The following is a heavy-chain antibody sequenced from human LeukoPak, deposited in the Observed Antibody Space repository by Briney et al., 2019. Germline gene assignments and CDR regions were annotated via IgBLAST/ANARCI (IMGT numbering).Heavy chain of an antibody. CDR1: GLTFSDYY. D-gene: IGHD4-11*01. Sequence: PGGSLRLSCAASGLTFSDYYMSWIRQAPGKGLEWVSYVSSSGSTIYYADSVKGRFTISRDNAKNSLYLQMNSLRAEDTAVYYCARMTTVLSFDYWGQGTLVTVSS. V-gene: IGHV3-11*01. CDR3: ARMTTVLSFDY. J-gene: IGHJ4*02. CDR2: VSSSGSTI.